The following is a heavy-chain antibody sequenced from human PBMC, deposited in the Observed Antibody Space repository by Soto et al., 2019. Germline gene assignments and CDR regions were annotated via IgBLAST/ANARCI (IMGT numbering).Heavy chain of an antibody. CDR2: ISAHNGDT. J-gene: IGHJ4*02. CDR1: GYTFTSYG. D-gene: IGHD3-22*01. CDR3: ARDWSRYYDSSGLMWFY. V-gene: IGHV1-18*01. Sequence: GASVKVSCKASGYTFTSYGISSVRQAPGQGLEWVGSISAHNGDTRYAQNLPGRITMTTDTFTNTAYMELTSLTSDDTAVYYCARDWSRYYDSSGLMWFYWGQGTLVTVS.